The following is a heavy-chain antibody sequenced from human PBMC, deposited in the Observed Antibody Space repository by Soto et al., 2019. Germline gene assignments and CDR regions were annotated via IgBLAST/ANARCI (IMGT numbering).Heavy chain of an antibody. J-gene: IGHJ4*02. D-gene: IGHD6-19*01. CDR1: GYTFNNYG. CDR3: ARDKVVAGTSKDFDY. Sequence: ASVKVSCKASGYTFNNYGISWVRQAPGQGLEWMGWISAYNGKTNYAQKLQGRVTMTTDTSTSTAYMELRSLRSDDTAVYYCARDKVVAGTSKDFDYWGQGTLVTVSS. V-gene: IGHV1-18*01. CDR2: ISAYNGKT.